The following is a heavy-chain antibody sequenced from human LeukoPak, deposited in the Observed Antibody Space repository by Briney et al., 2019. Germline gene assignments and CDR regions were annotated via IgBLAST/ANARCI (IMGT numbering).Heavy chain of an antibody. J-gene: IGHJ4*02. V-gene: IGHV4-39*01. CDR1: GGSISSSSYY. Sequence: SETLSLTCTVSGGSISSSSYYWGWIRQPPGKGLEWIGSIYYSASTYYTPSLQSRVTISVDTSKNQFSLKLSSVTAADTAVYYCARTNWGGLDYFDYWGQGTLVTVSS. CDR3: ARTNWGGLDYFDY. CDR2: IYYSAST. D-gene: IGHD7-27*01.